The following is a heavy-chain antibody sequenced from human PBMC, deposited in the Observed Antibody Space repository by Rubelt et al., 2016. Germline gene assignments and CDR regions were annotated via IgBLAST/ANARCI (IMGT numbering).Heavy chain of an antibody. D-gene: IGHD2-21*01. CDR2: ISGSGGTK. CDR3: AKGGWRGLEELDY. Sequence: EVQLVDSGGGLVKPGGSLRLSCATSGFTFSSYTMTWVRQAPGKGLEWVSAISGSGGTKYYADSVKGRFIISRDNSKNTLYLQMNSLRVEDTAVYYCAKGGWRGLEELDYWGQGTLVTVSS. CDR1: GFTFSSYT. J-gene: IGHJ4*02. V-gene: IGHV3-23*04.